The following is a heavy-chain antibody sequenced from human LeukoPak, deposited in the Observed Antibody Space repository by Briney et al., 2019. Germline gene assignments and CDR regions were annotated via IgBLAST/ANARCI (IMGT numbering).Heavy chain of an antibody. Sequence: ASVNVSCKASGGTFSSYAISWVRQAPGQGLEWMGGIIPIFGTANYAQKFQGRVTITTDESTSTAYMELSSLRSEDTAVYYCARDREGAGRGVFDYWGQGTLVTVSS. CDR2: IIPIFGTA. D-gene: IGHD1-26*01. V-gene: IGHV1-69*05. CDR3: ARDREGAGRGVFDY. CDR1: GGTFSSYA. J-gene: IGHJ4*02.